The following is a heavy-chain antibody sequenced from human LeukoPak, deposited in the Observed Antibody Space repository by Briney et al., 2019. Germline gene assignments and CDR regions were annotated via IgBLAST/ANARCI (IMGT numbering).Heavy chain of an antibody. Sequence: PGGSLRLSCAASGFTFSDYYMSWIRQAPGKGLEWVSVIYSGGSTYYADSVKGRFTISRDQSKNTLYLQMNSLRAEDTAVYYCARDLDDSGYDWGYFDYWGQGTLVTVSS. D-gene: IGHD5-12*01. CDR3: ARDLDDSGYDWGYFDY. V-gene: IGHV3-66*02. CDR1: GFTFSDYY. J-gene: IGHJ4*02. CDR2: IYSGGST.